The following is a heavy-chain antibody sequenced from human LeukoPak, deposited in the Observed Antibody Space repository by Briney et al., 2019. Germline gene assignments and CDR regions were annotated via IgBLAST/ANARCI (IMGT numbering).Heavy chain of an antibody. D-gene: IGHD6-19*01. J-gene: IGHJ4*02. Sequence: PSETLSLTCAVSGGSISSSNWWSWVRQPPGKGLEWIGEIHHTGSANYNPSLKSRVTISVDKSNNQFSLNLSTVTAADTAVYYCARNGGAVSGMSFDYWGRGTLVTVSS. CDR1: GGSISSSNW. V-gene: IGHV4-4*02. CDR2: IHHTGSA. CDR3: ARNGGAVSGMSFDY.